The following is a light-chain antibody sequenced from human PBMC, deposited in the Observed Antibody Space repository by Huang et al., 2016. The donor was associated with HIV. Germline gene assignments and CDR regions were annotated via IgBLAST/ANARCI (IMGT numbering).Light chain of an antibody. CDR1: QSVSSN. Sequence: EIVMTQSPATLSVSPGERATLSCRASQSVSSNLAWYQQNPGQAPRLLIDGASTSATGIPAMFSGSGSGTEFTLTISSLQSEDFAVYYCQQYNNWPKVFTFGPGTKVDIK. CDR2: GAS. J-gene: IGKJ3*01. V-gene: IGKV3-15*01. CDR3: QQYNNWPKVFT.